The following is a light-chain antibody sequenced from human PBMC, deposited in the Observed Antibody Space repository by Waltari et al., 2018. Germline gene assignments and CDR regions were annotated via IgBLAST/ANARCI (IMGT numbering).Light chain of an antibody. CDR3: QQRRNWPLT. CDR1: QSIQNY. Sequence: SCRASQSIQNYLAWYQQKPGQAPRLLIYDTSNRATGISARFSGSGFGTDFTLTISSLEPEDFAVYYCQQRRNWPLTFGGGTKVEIK. J-gene: IGKJ4*01. CDR2: DTS. V-gene: IGKV3-11*01.